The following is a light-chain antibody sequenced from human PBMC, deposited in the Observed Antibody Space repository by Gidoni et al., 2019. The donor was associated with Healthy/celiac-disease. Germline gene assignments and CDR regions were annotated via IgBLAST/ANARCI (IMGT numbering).Light chain of an antibody. CDR3: QQSYSTPWT. CDR1: QSISSY. CDR2: AAS. V-gene: IGKV1-39*01. J-gene: IGKJ1*01. Sequence: DIQMTQSPSSLSASVGDRVTITSRASQSISSYLNWYQQKQGKAPKLLIYAASSLQSGVPSRFSGSGSGTDFTLTISSLQPEDFATYYCQQSYSTPWTFGQGTKVEIK.